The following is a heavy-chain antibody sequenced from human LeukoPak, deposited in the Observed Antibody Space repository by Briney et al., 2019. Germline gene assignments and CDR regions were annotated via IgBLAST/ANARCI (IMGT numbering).Heavy chain of an antibody. CDR1: GGPISSGSYY. CDR2: IYTSGST. D-gene: IGHD1-26*01. CDR3: ARVLSGSYFQH. V-gene: IGHV4-61*02. Sequence: SETLSLTCTVSGGPISSGSYYWSWIRQPAGKGLEWIGRIYTSGSTNYNPSLKSRVIISVDTSKNQFSLKLSPVTAADTAVYYCARVLSGSYFQHWGQGTLVTVSS. J-gene: IGHJ1*01.